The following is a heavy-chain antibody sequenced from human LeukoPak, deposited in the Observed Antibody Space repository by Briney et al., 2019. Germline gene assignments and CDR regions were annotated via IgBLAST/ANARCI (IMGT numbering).Heavy chain of an antibody. J-gene: IGHJ4*02. CDR2: ISGSGGST. CDR1: GFTFGTYG. CDR3: AKGPQAAMVRYFDY. Sequence: GGSLRLSCEASGFTFGTYGMSWVRQAPGKGLEWVSAISGSGGSTYYADSVKGRFTISRDNSKNTLYLQMNSLRAEDTAVYYCAKGPQAAMVRYFDYWGQGTLVTVSS. D-gene: IGHD5-18*01. V-gene: IGHV3-23*01.